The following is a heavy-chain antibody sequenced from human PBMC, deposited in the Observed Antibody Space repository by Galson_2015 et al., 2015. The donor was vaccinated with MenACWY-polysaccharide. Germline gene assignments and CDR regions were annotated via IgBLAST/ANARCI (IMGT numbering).Heavy chain of an antibody. J-gene: IGHJ3*02. CDR1: GFTFSSYG. D-gene: IGHD3-3*01. V-gene: IGHV3-NL1*01. Sequence: SLRLSCAASGFTFSSYGMHWVRQAPGKGLEWVAVIYSGGSTYYADSVKGRFTISRDNSKNTLYLQMNSLRAEDTAVYYCARARFLEWFDAFDIWGQGTMVTVSS. CDR3: ARARFLEWFDAFDI. CDR2: IYSGGST.